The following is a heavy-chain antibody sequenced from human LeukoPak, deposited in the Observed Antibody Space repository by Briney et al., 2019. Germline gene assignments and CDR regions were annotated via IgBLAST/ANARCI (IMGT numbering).Heavy chain of an antibody. Sequence: GGSLRLSCAASGFIFSNYGMNWVRQAPGKGLEWVAAISASGSATSYADSVKGRFTISRDNSKNTLYLQMNSLRAEDTAVYYCAKVAYGDYAADYWGQGTLVTVSS. CDR3: AKVAYGDYAADY. J-gene: IGHJ4*02. CDR2: ISASGSAT. CDR1: GFIFSNYG. V-gene: IGHV3-23*01. D-gene: IGHD4-17*01.